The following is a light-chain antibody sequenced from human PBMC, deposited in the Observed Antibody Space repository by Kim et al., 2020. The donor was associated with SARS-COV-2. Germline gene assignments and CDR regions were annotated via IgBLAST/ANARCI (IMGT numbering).Light chain of an antibody. CDR1: SANIGSKT. V-gene: IGLV1-44*01. J-gene: IGLJ1*01. CDR2: GNN. CDR3: AAWDDSLNGV. Sequence: PGQSVTISCSGSSANIGSKTVNWYQQLPGTAHKLLIYGNNQRPSGVPDRFSGSKSGTSASLAISGLQSEDEADYYCAAWDDSLNGVFGAGTKVTVL.